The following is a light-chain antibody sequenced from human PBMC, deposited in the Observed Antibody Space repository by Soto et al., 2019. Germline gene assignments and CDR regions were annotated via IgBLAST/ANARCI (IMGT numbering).Light chain of an antibody. CDR2: GAS. V-gene: IGKV3-15*01. J-gene: IGKJ2*01. CDR1: QSGSSN. Sequence: IVMPQSPAILSVSPGERATLSCRASQSGSSNLAWYQQKPGQAPRLLIYGASTWATGIPGRFSGSGSGTEFTLTIHSLQSEDFAVYYCQQYNNWPYTFGQGTKLEIK. CDR3: QQYNNWPYT.